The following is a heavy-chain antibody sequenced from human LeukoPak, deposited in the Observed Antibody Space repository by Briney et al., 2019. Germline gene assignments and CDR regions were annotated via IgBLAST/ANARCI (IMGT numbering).Heavy chain of an antibody. V-gene: IGHV3-21*01. CDR1: GFTFSSYS. D-gene: IGHD3-10*01. CDR3: ARDRGPYGFFDY. CDR2: ISSGSSYI. Sequence: GGSLRLSCAASGFTFSSYSMNWVRQAPGKGLEWVSSISSGSSYIYYADSVKGRFTISRDNAKNSLYLQMNSLRAEDTAVYYCARDRGPYGFFDYWGQGTLVTVSS. J-gene: IGHJ4*02.